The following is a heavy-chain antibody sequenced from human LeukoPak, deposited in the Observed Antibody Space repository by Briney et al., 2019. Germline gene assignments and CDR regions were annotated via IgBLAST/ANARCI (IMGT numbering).Heavy chain of an antibody. CDR3: ARGRGCSSTSCFSYYFDY. CDR2: IIPIFGTA. D-gene: IGHD2-2*01. CDR1: GDTFSSYA. J-gene: IGHJ4*02. V-gene: IGHV1-69*05. Sequence: SVKVSCKASGDTFSSYAISWVRQAPGQGLEWMGGIIPIFGTANYAQKFQGRVTITTDESTSTAYMELSSLRSEDTAVYYCARGRGCSSTSCFSYYFDYWGQGTLVTVSS.